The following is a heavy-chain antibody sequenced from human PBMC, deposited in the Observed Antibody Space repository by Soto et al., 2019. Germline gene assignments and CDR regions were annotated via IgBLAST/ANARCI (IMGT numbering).Heavy chain of an antibody. V-gene: IGHV1-8*01. CDR2: MNPNSGNT. CDR3: AREATVVVITARGMDV. Sequence: QVQLVQSGAEVKKPGASVKVSCKASGYTFSSYEINWVRQATGQGLEWMGWMNPNSGNTGYAQKFQGRVTMTRNTSISTAYLERSSLRSEDTAVYYCAREATVVVITARGMDVWGQGTTVTVSS. J-gene: IGHJ6*02. CDR1: GYTFSSYE. D-gene: IGHD3-22*01.